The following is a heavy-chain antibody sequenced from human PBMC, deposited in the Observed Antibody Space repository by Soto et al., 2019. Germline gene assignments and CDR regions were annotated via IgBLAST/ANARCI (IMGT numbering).Heavy chain of an antibody. Sequence: EVQLLESGGTSAQPGGSLRLSCAVSGINFNNYAMSWVRQAPGKGLEWVSGISNSGDGTYYADPVKGRFTISRDNSKNTLYLQMSSLRAEDTAVYYCAKDSGPRGAADYFDYWGQGTLVTVSS. V-gene: IGHV3-23*01. CDR2: ISNSGDGT. J-gene: IGHJ4*02. CDR1: GINFNNYA. CDR3: AKDSGPRGAADYFDY. D-gene: IGHD3-10*01.